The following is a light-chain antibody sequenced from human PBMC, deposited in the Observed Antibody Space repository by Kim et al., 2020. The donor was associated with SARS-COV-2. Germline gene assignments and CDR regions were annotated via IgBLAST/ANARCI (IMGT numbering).Light chain of an antibody. CDR2: DVS. Sequence: QSALTQPASVSGSPGQSITISCTGSSIDVGGFNFVSWYQQHPGKAPKLMIYDVSYRPSGVSTRFSGSKSGNTASLTISGLQAEDEADYYCNSYRRDSALEMVFGGGTKVTVL. CDR1: SIDVGGFNF. J-gene: IGLJ3*02. V-gene: IGLV2-14*01. CDR3: NSYRRDSALEMV.